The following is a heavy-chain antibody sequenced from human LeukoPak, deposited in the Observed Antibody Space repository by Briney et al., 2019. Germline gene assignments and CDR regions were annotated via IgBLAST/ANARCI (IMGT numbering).Heavy chain of an antibody. CDR2: INPSGGSP. Sequence: ASVKVSCKASGYTFTTYSMHWVRQAPGQGLEWMGVINPSGGSPSYAPKFQGRVTMTRDTSTTTVYIELSSLRSEDTALYYCARDIRYYYVVNDAFDICGQGTMVTVSS. CDR1: GYTFTTYS. CDR3: ARDIRYYYVVNDAFDI. V-gene: IGHV1-46*01. D-gene: IGHD3-10*02. J-gene: IGHJ3*02.